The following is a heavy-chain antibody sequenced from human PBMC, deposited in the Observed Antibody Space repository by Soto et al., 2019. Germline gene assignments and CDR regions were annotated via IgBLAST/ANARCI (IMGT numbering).Heavy chain of an antibody. CDR1: GFSLSTSGMC. Sequence: SGPTLVNPTHTLTVTCTFSGFSLSTSGMCVSWIRQPPGKALEWLALIDWDDDKYYSTSLKTRLTISKDTSKNQVVLTMTNMDPVDTATYYCARSCDSNYASPNYYYYGMDVWGKGTTVTVSS. J-gene: IGHJ6*04. CDR3: ARSCDSNYASPNYYYYGMDV. D-gene: IGHD4-4*01. CDR2: IDWDDDK. V-gene: IGHV2-70*01.